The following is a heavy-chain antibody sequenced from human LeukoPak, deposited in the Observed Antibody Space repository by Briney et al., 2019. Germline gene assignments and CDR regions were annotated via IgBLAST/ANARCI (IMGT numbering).Heavy chain of an antibody. CDR1: GYTFTTYG. Sequence: GASVNVSCKASGYTFTTYGMNWVRQAPGQGLEWMGWINTITGNPTYAQGFTGRFVFSLDTSVSTAYLQISSLKAEDTAVYFCARPGVTGGPASDYWGQGTVVTVSS. CDR2: INTITGNP. D-gene: IGHD3-10*01. CDR3: ARPGVTGGPASDY. J-gene: IGHJ4*02. V-gene: IGHV7-4-1*02.